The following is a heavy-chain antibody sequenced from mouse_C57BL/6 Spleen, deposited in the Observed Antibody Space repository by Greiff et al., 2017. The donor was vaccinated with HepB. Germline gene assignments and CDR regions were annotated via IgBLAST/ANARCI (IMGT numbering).Heavy chain of an antibody. CDR2: IYPRSGNT. V-gene: IGHV1-81*01. D-gene: IGHD1-1*01. CDR1: GYTFTSYG. Sequence: QVQLQQSGAELARPGASVKLSCTASGYTFTSYGISWVKQRTGQGLEWIGEIYPRSGNTYYNEKFKGKATLTADKSSSTAYMELRSLTSEDSAVYFCARYYGSSYDYAMDYWGQGTSVTVSS. CDR3: ARYYGSSYDYAMDY. J-gene: IGHJ4*01.